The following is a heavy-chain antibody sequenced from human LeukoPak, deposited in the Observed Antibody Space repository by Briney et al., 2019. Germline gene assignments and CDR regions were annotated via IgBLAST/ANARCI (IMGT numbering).Heavy chain of an antibody. CDR2: IWYDGSNK. CDR1: GFIFSNYG. Sequence: PGGSLRLSCAASGFIFSNYGMNWVRQAPGKGLEWVASIWYDGSNKNYADSVKGRFTISRDNSKNTMYLQMNSLRAEDTAVYYCAKDTAVVTATPPPGLDYWGQGTLVTVSS. D-gene: IGHD2-21*02. CDR3: AKDTAVVTATPPPGLDY. J-gene: IGHJ4*02. V-gene: IGHV3-30*02.